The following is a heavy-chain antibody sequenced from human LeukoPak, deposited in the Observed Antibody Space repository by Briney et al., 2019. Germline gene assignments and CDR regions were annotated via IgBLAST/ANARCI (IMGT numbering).Heavy chain of an antibody. V-gene: IGHV3-66*01. D-gene: IGHD5-24*01. J-gene: IGHJ5*02. Sequence: QTGGSLRLSCAASGFTVSSNYMSWVRQAPGKGLEWVSVIYSGGSTYYADSVKGRFTISRDNSKNTLYLQMNSLRAEDTAVYYCAREKGYNYVLAWGQGTLVTVSS. CDR2: IYSGGST. CDR1: GFTVSSNY. CDR3: AREKGYNYVLA.